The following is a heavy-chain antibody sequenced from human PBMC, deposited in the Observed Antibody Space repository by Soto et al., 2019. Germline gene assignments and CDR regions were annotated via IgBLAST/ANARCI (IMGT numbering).Heavy chain of an antibody. CDR2: IYSGGST. J-gene: IGHJ3*02. V-gene: IGHV3-66*01. CDR1: GFTVSSNY. Sequence: EVQLVESGGGLVQPGGSLRLSCAASGFTVSSNYMSWVRQAPGKGLEWVSVIYSGGSTYYAYSVKGRFTISRDNSKNTLYLQMNSLRAEDTAVYYCARASYSGYDLVSAFDIWGQGTMVTVSS. D-gene: IGHD5-12*01. CDR3: ARASYSGYDLVSAFDI.